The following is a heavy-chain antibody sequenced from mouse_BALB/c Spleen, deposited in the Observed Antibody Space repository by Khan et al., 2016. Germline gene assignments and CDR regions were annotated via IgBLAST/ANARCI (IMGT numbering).Heavy chain of an antibody. J-gene: IGHJ4*01. CDR2: ISSGGSYT. D-gene: IGHD2-1*01. Sequence: EVELVESGGGLVKPGGSLKLSCAASGFTFSSYAMSWVRQSPEKRLEWVAEISSGGSYTYYPDTVTGRFTISRDNAKNTLYLEMSSLRSEDTAMYYSARDPSYGNYAMDYWGQGTSVTVSS. CDR1: GFTFSSYA. V-gene: IGHV5-9-4*01. CDR3: ARDPSYGNYAMDY.